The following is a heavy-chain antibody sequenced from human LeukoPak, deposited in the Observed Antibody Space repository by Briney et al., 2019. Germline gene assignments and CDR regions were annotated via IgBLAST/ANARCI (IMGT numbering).Heavy chain of an antibody. CDR3: AKARGFLGRLADY. CDR2: ISSSGSTI. V-gene: IGHV3-48*03. CDR1: GFTFSSYE. Sequence: GGSLRLSCAASGFTFSSYEMNWVRQAPGKGLEWVSYISSSGSTIYYADSVKGRFTISRDNAKNSLYLQMNSLRAEDTAVYYCAKARGFLGRLADYWGQGTLVTVSS. D-gene: IGHD3-3*01. J-gene: IGHJ4*02.